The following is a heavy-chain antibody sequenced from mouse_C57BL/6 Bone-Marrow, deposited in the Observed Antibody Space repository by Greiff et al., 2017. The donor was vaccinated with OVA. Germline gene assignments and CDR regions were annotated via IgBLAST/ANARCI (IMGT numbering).Heavy chain of an antibody. D-gene: IGHD2-10*01. Sequence: EVKLVESGGGLVKPGGSLKLSCAASGFTFSSYAMSWVRQTPEKRLEWVATISDGGSYTYYPDNVKGRFTISRDNAKNNLYLQMSHLKSEDTAMYYCASYYCKGGFAYWGQGTLVTVSA. J-gene: IGHJ3*01. CDR1: GFTFSSYA. CDR2: ISDGGSYT. V-gene: IGHV5-4*03. CDR3: ASYYCKGGFAY.